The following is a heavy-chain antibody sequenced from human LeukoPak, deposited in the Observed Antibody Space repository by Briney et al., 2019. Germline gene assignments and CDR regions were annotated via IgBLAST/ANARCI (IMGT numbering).Heavy chain of an antibody. V-gene: IGHV3-30*18. CDR2: ISYDGGKK. J-gene: IGHJ6*03. CDR1: GFTFSSHD. CDR3: AKDLLKLLWFGEPSADYYMDV. Sequence: GGSLRLSCAASGFTFSSHDMHWVRQAPGKGLEWVAIISYDGGKKDYADSVKGRFTISRDNAKNSLYLQMNSLRAEDTALYYCAKDLLKLLWFGEPSADYYMDVWGKGTTVTISS. D-gene: IGHD3-10*01.